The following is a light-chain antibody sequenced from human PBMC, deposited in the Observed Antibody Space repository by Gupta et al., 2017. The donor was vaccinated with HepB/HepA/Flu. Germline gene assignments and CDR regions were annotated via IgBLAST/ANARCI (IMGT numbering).Light chain of an antibody. Sequence: EIVLTQCLATTSLSLGERATLSCRASQSVGSYLAWYQQKPGQAPRLLIYDASKRATGIPARFSGSGPGTDFTLTISSLEPEDFAVYYCQQRSNWQITFGQGTRLEIK. V-gene: IGKV3D-11*02. CDR1: QSVGSY. CDR2: DAS. CDR3: QQRSNWQIT. J-gene: IGKJ5*01.